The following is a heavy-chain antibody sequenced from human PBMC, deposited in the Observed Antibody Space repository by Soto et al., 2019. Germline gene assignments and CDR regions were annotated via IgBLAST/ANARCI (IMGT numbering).Heavy chain of an antibody. CDR3: ARQTYYGSGSYPGHFDY. CDR1: GGSISSSSYY. J-gene: IGHJ4*02. V-gene: IGHV4-39*01. CDR2: IYYSGST. Sequence: LSLTCTVSGGSISSSSYYWGWIRQPPGKGLEWIGSIYYSGSTYYNPSLKSRVTISVDTSKNQFSLKLSSVTAADTAVYYCARQTYYGSGSYPGHFDYWGQGTLVTVSS. D-gene: IGHD3-10*01.